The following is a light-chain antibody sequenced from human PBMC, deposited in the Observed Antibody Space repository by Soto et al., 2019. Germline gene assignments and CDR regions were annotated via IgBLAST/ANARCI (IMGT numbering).Light chain of an antibody. CDR1: SSDVGGYKY. V-gene: IGLV2-14*01. CDR3: SSYTSSSPCV. J-gene: IGLJ1*01. Sequence: QSVVTQPASVSGSPGQSMTISCTGTSSDVGGYKYVSWYQQHPGKAPKLMIYEVSNRPSGVSNRFSGSKSGNMASLTISGLQAEDEADYYCSSYTSSSPCVFGTGTKVTVL. CDR2: EVS.